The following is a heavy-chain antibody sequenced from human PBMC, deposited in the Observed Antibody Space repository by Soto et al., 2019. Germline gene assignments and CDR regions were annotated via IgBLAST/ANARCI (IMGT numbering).Heavy chain of an antibody. J-gene: IGHJ4*02. CDR2: ILPDETG. CDR1: GFTFSPYA. CDR3: AKDRLPTSGQRFYFDS. D-gene: IGHD2-15*01. V-gene: IGHV3-23*01. Sequence: DVNLLQSGGGSAQPGGSLRLSCATSGFTFSPYAMTWVRQVPGRGLQWVSTILPDETGFYTVSVKGRVTISRDNYRGTVYLQMNDLWVEDAAIYYCAKDRLPTSGQRFYFDSWGQGSLVTVSS.